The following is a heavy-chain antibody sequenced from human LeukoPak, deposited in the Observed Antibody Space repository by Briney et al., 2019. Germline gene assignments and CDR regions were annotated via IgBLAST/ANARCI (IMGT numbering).Heavy chain of an antibody. CDR1: GFTVSSNY. D-gene: IGHD6-13*01. J-gene: IGHJ4*02. Sequence: GGSLRLSCAASGFTVSSNYMSWVRQAPGKGLEWVSIIYSGGSTYFADSVKGRFTTSRDNSKNTLYLQMNSLRAEDTALYYCARVPVASWIQLDSWGQGTLVTVPS. CDR3: ARVPVASWIQLDS. CDR2: IYSGGST. V-gene: IGHV3-53*01.